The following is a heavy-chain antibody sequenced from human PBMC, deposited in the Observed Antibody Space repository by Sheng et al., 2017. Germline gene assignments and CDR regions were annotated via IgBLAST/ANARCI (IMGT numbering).Heavy chain of an antibody. V-gene: IGHV5-51*01. CDR3: ARSRTPEYSGFDFFFDS. D-gene: IGHD5-12*01. CDR1: GYRFTSLW. Sequence: EVQLVQSGTEVKKPGESLRISCKASGYRFTSLWIGWVRQMPGQGLEWMGVIYPGDSTARYRPSFQGQVTISADKSISTAYLHWDSLKASDTAIYFCARSRTPEYSGFDFFFDSWAREPWSPSP. J-gene: IGHJ4*02. CDR2: IYPGDSTA.